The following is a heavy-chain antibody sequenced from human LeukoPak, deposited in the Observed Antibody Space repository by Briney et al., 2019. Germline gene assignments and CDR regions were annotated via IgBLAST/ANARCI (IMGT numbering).Heavy chain of an antibody. J-gene: IGHJ5*02. CDR3: ARVGTTVTTNWFDP. Sequence: PSETLSLTCTVSGGSISSSSYYWSWIRQPPGKGLEWIGYIYYSGSTNYNPSLKSRVTISVDTSKNQFSLKVSSVTAADTAVYYCARVGTTVTTNWFDPWGQGTLVTVSS. CDR2: IYYSGST. CDR1: GGSISSSSYY. D-gene: IGHD4-11*01. V-gene: IGHV4-61*01.